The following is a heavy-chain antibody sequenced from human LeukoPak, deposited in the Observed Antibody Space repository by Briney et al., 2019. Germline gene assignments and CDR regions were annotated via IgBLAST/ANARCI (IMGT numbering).Heavy chain of an antibody. D-gene: IGHD6-19*01. J-gene: IGHJ4*02. CDR3: AKSWQWLAHFDY. Sequence: GGSLRLSCAASGFTFSSYGMHWVRQAPGKGLEWVAVISYDGSNKYYADSVKGRFTISRDNSKNTLYLRMNSLRAEDTAVYYCAKSWQWLAHFDYWGQGTLVTVSS. CDR1: GFTFSSYG. CDR2: ISYDGSNK. V-gene: IGHV3-30*18.